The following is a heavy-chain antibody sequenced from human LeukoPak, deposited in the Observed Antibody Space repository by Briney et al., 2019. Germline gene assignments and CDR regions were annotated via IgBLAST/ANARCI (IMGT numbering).Heavy chain of an antibody. V-gene: IGHV3-30-3*01. D-gene: IGHD6-6*01. CDR3: ARESSIAAFDY. CDR2: ISYDGNKK. J-gene: IGHJ4*02. Sequence: GRSLRLSCAASGFTFSSYAIHWVRQAPGKGLEWVAVISYDGNKKYYADSVKGRVTISRDNSKNTLYLQMNSLRADDTAMYYCARESSIAAFDYWGQGTLVTVSS. CDR1: GFTFSSYA.